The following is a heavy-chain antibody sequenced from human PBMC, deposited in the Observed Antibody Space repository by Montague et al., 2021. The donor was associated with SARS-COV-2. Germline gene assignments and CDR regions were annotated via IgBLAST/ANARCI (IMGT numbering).Heavy chain of an antibody. Sequence: SLRLSCAASGFSFSDYALHWVRQAPGKGLEWVAVISSDGSNKYYADSVKGRFSISRDNSKNTLYLQMNSLRLEDTAVYYCVRSQYYHGSSGYYDGGSGGLQHWGQGTLVTVSS. J-gene: IGHJ1*01. CDR3: VRSQYYHGSSGYYDGGSGGLQH. CDR1: GFSFSDYA. CDR2: ISSDGSNK. D-gene: IGHD3-22*01. V-gene: IGHV3-30-3*01.